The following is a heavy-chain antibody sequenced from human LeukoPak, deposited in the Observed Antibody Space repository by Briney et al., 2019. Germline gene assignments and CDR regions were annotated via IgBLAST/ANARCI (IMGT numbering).Heavy chain of an antibody. V-gene: IGHV1-69*13. J-gene: IGHJ4*02. CDR2: IIPIFGTA. CDR1: GGTFSSYA. Sequence: GASVKVSCKASGGTFSSYAISWVRQAPGQGLKWMGGIIPIFGTANYAQKFQGRVTITADESTSTAYMELSSLRSEDTAVYYCAGERYCSSTSCYFLLGYWGQGTLVTVSS. D-gene: IGHD2-2*01. CDR3: AGERYCSSTSCYFLLGY.